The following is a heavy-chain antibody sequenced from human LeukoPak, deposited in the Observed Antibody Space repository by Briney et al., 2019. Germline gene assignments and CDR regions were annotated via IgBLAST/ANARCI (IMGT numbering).Heavy chain of an antibody. CDR2: IKEDGSQK. D-gene: IGHD1-26*01. CDR3: ARDRPSGSYDY. Sequence: GGSLRLSCAASGFTFSSYWMSWVHQAPGKGLEWVANIKEDGSQKNYVDSVKGRFTISRDNAKKSLYLQMISLRAEDTAVYYCARDRPSGSYDYWGQGALVTVSS. J-gene: IGHJ4*02. V-gene: IGHV3-7*01. CDR1: GFTFSSYW.